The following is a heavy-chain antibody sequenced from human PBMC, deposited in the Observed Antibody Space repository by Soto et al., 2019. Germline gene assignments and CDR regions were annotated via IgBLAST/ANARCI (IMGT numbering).Heavy chain of an antibody. Sequence: QVQLVESGGGVVQPGRSLRLSCAASGFTFSSYGMHWVRQAPGKGLEWVAVISYGGSNKYYADSVKGRFTISRDNSKNTLYLQMNSLRAEDTAVYYCAKGRRIAARPGYFQHWGQGTLVTVSS. V-gene: IGHV3-30*18. CDR3: AKGRRIAARPGYFQH. CDR2: ISYGGSNK. J-gene: IGHJ1*01. D-gene: IGHD6-6*01. CDR1: GFTFSSYG.